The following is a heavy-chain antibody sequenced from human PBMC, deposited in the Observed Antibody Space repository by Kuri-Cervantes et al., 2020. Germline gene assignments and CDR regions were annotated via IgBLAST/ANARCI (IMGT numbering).Heavy chain of an antibody. Sequence: LSLTCAASGFTFSSYAMHWVRQAPGKGLEWVAVISYDGSNKYYADSVKGRSTISRDNSKNTLYLQMNSLRAEDTAVYYCARVRLVRVVWGNFDYWGQGTPVTVSS. J-gene: IGHJ4*02. V-gene: IGHV3-30-3*01. CDR1: GFTFSSYA. D-gene: IGHD6-19*01. CDR3: ARVRLVRVVWGNFDY. CDR2: ISYDGSNK.